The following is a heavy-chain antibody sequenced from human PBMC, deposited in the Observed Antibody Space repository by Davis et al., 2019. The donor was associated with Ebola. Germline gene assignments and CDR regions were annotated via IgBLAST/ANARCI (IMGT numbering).Heavy chain of an antibody. D-gene: IGHD2-2*01. Sequence: ASVKVSCKASGYTFTDSYIHWVRQAPGQGLEYMGWINPNNSDTYYAPKFQGRVTLTRDTSISTAFMELSGLTSDDTADYYCARDLTGITCCSWGQGTLVTVSS. CDR3: ARDLTGITCCS. V-gene: IGHV1-2*02. J-gene: IGHJ5*02. CDR1: GYTFTDSY. CDR2: INPNNSDT.